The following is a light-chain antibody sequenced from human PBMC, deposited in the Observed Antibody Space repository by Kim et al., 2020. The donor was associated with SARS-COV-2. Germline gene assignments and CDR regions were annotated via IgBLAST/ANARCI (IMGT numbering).Light chain of an antibody. CDR2: GAS. CDR1: QSVSSK. CDR3: QQYNNWPFT. J-gene: IGKJ4*01. Sequence: PGESATLSRRASQSVSSKLAWYQQQPAQAPRLLIYGASTGATGFPARFSGSGSGPDFTLTISSLQSEDVAVYYCQQYNNWPFTFGGGTKVDIQ. V-gene: IGKV3-15*01.